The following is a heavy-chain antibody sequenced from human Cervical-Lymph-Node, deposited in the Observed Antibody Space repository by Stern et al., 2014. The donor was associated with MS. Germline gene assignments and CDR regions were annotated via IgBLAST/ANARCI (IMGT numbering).Heavy chain of an antibody. CDR2: SRYSGSN. J-gene: IGHJ4*02. V-gene: IGHV4-59*01. D-gene: IGHD2-8*01. CDR1: GGSITSYY. CDR3: ARGRMYHFDS. Sequence: VQLVESGPGLVKPSESLSLTCTVSGGSITSYYCSWIRKSPGKGLVSIRYSRYSGSNAYHPSLKSRITISVYSTKNQFPLRLSSATAADTAVYYCARGRMYHFDSWGQGTLVTVSS.